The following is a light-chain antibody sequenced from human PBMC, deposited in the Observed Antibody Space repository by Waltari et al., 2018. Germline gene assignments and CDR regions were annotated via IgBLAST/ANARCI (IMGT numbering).Light chain of an antibody. Sequence: QSALTQPASVSGSPGQSITISSTGTSSDVGGYTLFSWYQQHPGKAPKLIIYEGNKWPSGVSHRFSGSKSGNTASLTISGLQAEDEADYYCCSFAGSTTWVFGGGTTLTVL. V-gene: IGLV2-23*01. CDR1: SSDVGGYTL. CDR3: CSFAGSTTWV. CDR2: EGN. J-gene: IGLJ3*02.